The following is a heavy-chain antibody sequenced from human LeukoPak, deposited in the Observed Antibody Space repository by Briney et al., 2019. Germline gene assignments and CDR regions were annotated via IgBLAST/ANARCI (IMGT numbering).Heavy chain of an antibody. CDR1: GFTFSSYW. V-gene: IGHV3-7*01. D-gene: IGHD2-2*01. CDR2: IKQDGSEK. Sequence: GGSLRLSCAASGFTFSSYWMSWVRQAPGKGLEWVANIKQDGSEKYYVDSVKGRFTISRDNAKNSLFLQMNSLRAEDTAVYYCARLPAYCSSTSCYYDYWGQGTLVTVSS. J-gene: IGHJ4*02. CDR3: ARLPAYCSSTSCYYDY.